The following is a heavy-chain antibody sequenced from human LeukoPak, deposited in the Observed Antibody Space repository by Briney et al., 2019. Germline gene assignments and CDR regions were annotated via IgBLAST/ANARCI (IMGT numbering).Heavy chain of an antibody. D-gene: IGHD3-22*01. CDR2: ISGSGGST. Sequence: GGSLRLSCAASGFTFTSYAMSWVRQAPGKGLEWVSAISGSGGSTYYADSVKGRFTISRDNSKNTLYLQMNSLRAEDTAVYYCAKDKRRAYYYDSSGYADYWGQGTLVTVSS. CDR1: GFTFTSYA. J-gene: IGHJ4*02. CDR3: AKDKRRAYYYDSSGYADY. V-gene: IGHV3-23*01.